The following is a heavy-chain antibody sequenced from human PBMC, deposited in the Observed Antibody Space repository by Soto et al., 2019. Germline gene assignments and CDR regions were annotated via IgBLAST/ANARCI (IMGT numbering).Heavy chain of an antibody. CDR2: ISGRGTTT. CDR3: ARLGYCSSATCKYYFYYYGMDV. CDR1: GFSFGSYS. J-gene: IGHJ6*02. Sequence: GGSLRLSCEASGFSFGSYSMNWVRQAPGKGLEWVSFISGRGTTTYYADSVRGRFTVSRDNAKNSLSLEVNSLRDEDTAVYYCARLGYCSSATCKYYFYYYGMDVWGQGTTVTVSS. D-gene: IGHD2-2*01. V-gene: IGHV3-48*02.